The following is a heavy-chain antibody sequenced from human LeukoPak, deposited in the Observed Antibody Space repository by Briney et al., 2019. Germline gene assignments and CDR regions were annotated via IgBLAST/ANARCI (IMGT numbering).Heavy chain of an antibody. D-gene: IGHD3-22*01. CDR2: ISGSGDNT. V-gene: IGHV3-23*01. CDR1: GFTFSSYA. Sequence: GGSLRLSCAASGFTFSSYAMSWVRQAPGKGLEWVSGISGSGDNTYYADSVKGRFTISRDNSKNTLYEQVNSLGTEDTAAYYCAKGSYYDSSGSFYFDYWGQGTLVTVSS. J-gene: IGHJ4*02. CDR3: AKGSYYDSSGSFYFDY.